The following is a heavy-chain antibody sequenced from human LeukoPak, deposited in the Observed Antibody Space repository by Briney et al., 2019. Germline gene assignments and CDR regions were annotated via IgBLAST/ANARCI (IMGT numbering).Heavy chain of an antibody. D-gene: IGHD4-11*01. J-gene: IGHJ4*02. V-gene: IGHV4-59*12. Sequence: SETLSLTYTVSGGSISSYYCSWIRQPPGKGLEWIGYIYYSGSTNYNPSLKSRVTISVDKSKNQFSLKLSSVTAADTAVYYCARDEIDYSNYYWGQGTLVTVSS. CDR1: GGSISSYY. CDR3: ARDEIDYSNYY. CDR2: IYYSGST.